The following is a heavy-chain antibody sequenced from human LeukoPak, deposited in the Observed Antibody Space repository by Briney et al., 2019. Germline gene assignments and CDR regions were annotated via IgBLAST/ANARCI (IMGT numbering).Heavy chain of an antibody. CDR2: ISWNSGSM. CDR1: GFTFDDYA. CDR3: AKDGDYYGSGSYYLWGGMDV. V-gene: IGHV3-9*01. Sequence: PGGSLRLSCAASGFTFDDYAMHWVRQAPGKGLEWVSGISWNSGSMGYADSVKGRFTISRDNAKNSLYLQMNSLRAEDTALYYCAKDGDYYGSGSYYLWGGMDVWGQGTTVTVSS. D-gene: IGHD3-10*01. J-gene: IGHJ6*02.